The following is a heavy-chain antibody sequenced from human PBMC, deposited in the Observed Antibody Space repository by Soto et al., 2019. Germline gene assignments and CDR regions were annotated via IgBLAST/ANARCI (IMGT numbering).Heavy chain of an antibody. CDR2: INHSGST. D-gene: IGHD1-26*01. V-gene: IGHV4-34*01. CDR1: GGSFSGYY. CDR3: ARGRQWESRSNWFDP. Sequence: SETLSLTCAVYGGSFSGYYWSWIRQPPGKGLEWIGEINHSGSTYYNPSLRSRVTISIDKSKNHFSLNLNSVTAADTAVYYCARGRQWESRSNWFDPWGQGTLVTVSS. J-gene: IGHJ5*02.